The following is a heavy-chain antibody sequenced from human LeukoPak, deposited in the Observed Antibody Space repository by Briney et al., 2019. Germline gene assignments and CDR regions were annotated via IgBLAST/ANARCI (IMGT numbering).Heavy chain of an antibody. CDR3: ASGTIVGARGADN. CDR2: ISGNSHHI. Sequence: GGSLRLSCAASGFTFSDYSMKWVRQAPGKALEWVSSISGNSHHIYYADPVKGRSTISRDNAYRSLYLQMDSLRVEDTAVYYCASGTIVGARGADNWGQGALVTVSS. V-gene: IGHV3-21*01. J-gene: IGHJ4*02. CDR1: GFTFSDYS. D-gene: IGHD1-26*01.